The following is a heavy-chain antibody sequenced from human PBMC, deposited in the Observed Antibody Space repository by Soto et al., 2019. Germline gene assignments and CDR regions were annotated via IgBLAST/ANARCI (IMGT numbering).Heavy chain of an antibody. J-gene: IGHJ6*02. CDR2: MNPNSGNT. CDR3: ARDASPPGYYYYYGMDV. Sequence: QVQLVQSGAEVKKPGASVKVSCKASGYTFTSYDINWVRQATGQGLEWMGWMNPNSGNTGYAQKFQGRVTMTRNTSISTAYMELSSLRSEDTAVSYCARDASPPGYYYYYGMDVWGQGTTVTVSS. CDR1: GYTFTSYD. D-gene: IGHD1-1*01. V-gene: IGHV1-8*01.